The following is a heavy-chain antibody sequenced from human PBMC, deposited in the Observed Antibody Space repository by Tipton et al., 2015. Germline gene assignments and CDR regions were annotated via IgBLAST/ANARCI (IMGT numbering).Heavy chain of an antibody. J-gene: IGHJ4*02. Sequence: SLRLSCAASGFTYSSYVMSWVRQAPRKGLEWVSGISGSGESTYYADSVKGRFTISRDNSKNTLYLQMSSLRAEDTAVYYCARDGATYSYFDCWGQGTLVTASS. CDR3: ARDGATYSYFDC. D-gene: IGHD4/OR15-4a*01. CDR2: ISGSGEST. V-gene: IGHV3-23*01. CDR1: GFTYSSYV.